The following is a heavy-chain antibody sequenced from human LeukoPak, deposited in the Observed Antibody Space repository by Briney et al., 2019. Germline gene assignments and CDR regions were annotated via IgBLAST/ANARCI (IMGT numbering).Heavy chain of an antibody. Sequence: GGSLRLSCAASGFTVSSNYMSWVRQAPGKGLERVSVIYSGGSTYYADSVKGRFTISRDNSKNTLYLQMNSLRAEDTAVYYCASAYCSSTSCYYEGPYYFDYWGQGTLVTVSS. CDR3: ASAYCSSTSCYYEGPYYFDY. CDR1: GFTVSSNY. V-gene: IGHV3-53*01. J-gene: IGHJ4*02. CDR2: IYSGGST. D-gene: IGHD2-2*01.